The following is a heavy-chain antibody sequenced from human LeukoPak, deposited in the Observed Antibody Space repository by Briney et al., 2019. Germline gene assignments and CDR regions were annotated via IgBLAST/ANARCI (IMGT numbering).Heavy chain of an antibody. J-gene: IGHJ6*02. D-gene: IGHD1-1*01. V-gene: IGHV3-23*01. CDR1: GFTFSSYA. CDR3: ARMGHDILVPSGMDV. CDR2: ISGSGGST. Sequence: PGGSLRLSCAASGFTFSSYAMSWVRQAPGKGLEWVSAISGSGGSTYYADSVKGRFTISRDNAKNTLYVQMNSLRAEDTAVYYCARMGHDILVPSGMDVWGQGTTVTVSS.